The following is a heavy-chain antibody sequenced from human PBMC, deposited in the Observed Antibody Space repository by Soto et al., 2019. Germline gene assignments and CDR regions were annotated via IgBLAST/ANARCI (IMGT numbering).Heavy chain of an antibody. Sequence: QVPLVQSGAEVKKPGSSVKVSCKASGGTFSSYAISWVRQAPGQGLEWMGGIIPIFGTANYAQKFQGRVTITADESTRTAYMELSSLRAEDTAVYYCARVITIFGVVIHYYGMDVWGQGTTVTVSS. CDR2: IIPIFGTA. J-gene: IGHJ6*02. V-gene: IGHV1-69*01. D-gene: IGHD3-3*01. CDR3: ARVITIFGVVIHYYGMDV. CDR1: GGTFSSYA.